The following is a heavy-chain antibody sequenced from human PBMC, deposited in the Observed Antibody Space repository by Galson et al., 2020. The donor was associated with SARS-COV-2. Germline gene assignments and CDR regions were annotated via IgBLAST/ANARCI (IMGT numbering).Heavy chain of an antibody. CDR1: GFSLSLSGEC. CDR2: IDWYNDK. D-gene: IGHD3-16*01. J-gene: IGHJ3*02. Sequence: SGPTLVKPTQTLTLTCTFSGFSLSLSGECVSWIRQPPGKALEWLARIDWYNDKYYSTSLQTRLTISKDNSKNQVVLTMTNMDPVDTGTYYCARIPSSRSMIDAFDIWGQGTMVTVSS. V-gene: IGHV2-70*11. CDR3: ARIPSSRSMIDAFDI.